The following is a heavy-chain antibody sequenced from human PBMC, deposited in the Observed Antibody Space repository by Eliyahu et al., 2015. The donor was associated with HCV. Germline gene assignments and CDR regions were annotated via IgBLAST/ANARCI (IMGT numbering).Heavy chain of an antibody. J-gene: IGHJ4*02. CDR1: GFXFDGYT. Sequence: EVQLVESGGVVVQPGGSLRLSCAASGFXFDGYTMHWVRQAPGKGLEWVSLISWDGGSTYYADSVKGRFTISRDNSKNSLYLQMNSLRTEDTALYYCAKDIQGYSSGGLHFDYWGQGTLVTVSS. D-gene: IGHD6-19*01. V-gene: IGHV3-43*01. CDR2: ISWDGGST. CDR3: AKDIQGYSSGGLHFDY.